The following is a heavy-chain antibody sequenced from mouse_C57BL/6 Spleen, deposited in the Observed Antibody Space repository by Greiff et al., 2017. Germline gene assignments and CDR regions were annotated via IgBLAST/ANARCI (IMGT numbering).Heavy chain of an antibody. V-gene: IGHV1-64*01. J-gene: IGHJ4*01. CDR2: IHPNIGST. Sequence: VQLQQPGAELVKPGASVKLSCKASGYPFTSYWMPWVKQRPGQGLEWIGRIHPNIGSTNYNEKFKSKATLTVDKSSSTAYMQLSSLTSEDSAVYYCARRGLLEYYAMDDWGQGTSVTVSS. CDR3: ARRGLLEYYAMDD. D-gene: IGHD2-10*01. CDR1: GYPFTSYW.